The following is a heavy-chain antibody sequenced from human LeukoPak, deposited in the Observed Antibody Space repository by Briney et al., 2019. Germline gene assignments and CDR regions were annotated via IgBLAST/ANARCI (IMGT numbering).Heavy chain of an antibody. V-gene: IGHV4-34*01. D-gene: IGHD1-14*01. Sequence: PSETLSLTCAVYGGSFSGYYWSWIRQPPGKGLEWIGEINHSGSTNYNPSLKSRVTISVDTSKNQFSLKLSSVTAADTAVYYCARDSLAGNVDYWGQGTLVTVSS. CDR2: INHSGST. J-gene: IGHJ4*02. CDR3: ARDSLAGNVDY. CDR1: GGSFSGYY.